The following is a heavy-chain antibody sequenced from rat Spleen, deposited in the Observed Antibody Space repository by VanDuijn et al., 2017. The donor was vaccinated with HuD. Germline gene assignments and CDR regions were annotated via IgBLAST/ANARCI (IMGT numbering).Heavy chain of an antibody. CDR2: ISYDGSST. CDR1: GFTFSDYY. Sequence: EVQLVESDGGLVQPGRSLKLSCAASGFTFSDYYMAWVRQAPTKGLEWVATISYDGSSTYYRDSVKGRFTISRDNAKSTLYLQIDSLRSEDTATYYCARRADYWGQGTLVTVSS. V-gene: IGHV5-29*01. J-gene: IGHJ3*01. CDR3: ARRADY.